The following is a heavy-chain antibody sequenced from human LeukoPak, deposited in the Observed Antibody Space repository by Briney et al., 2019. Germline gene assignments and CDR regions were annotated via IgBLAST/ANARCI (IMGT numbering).Heavy chain of an antibody. Sequence: QTSRTLSLTCTVSGGSISSGSYYWSWIRQPAGKGLEWIGRIYTSGSTNYNPSLKSRVTISVDTSKNQFSLKLSSVTAADTAVYYCASLPVDIAMVTDHWGQGTLVTVSS. D-gene: IGHD5-18*01. J-gene: IGHJ4*02. V-gene: IGHV4-61*02. CDR3: ASLPVDIAMVTDH. CDR1: GGSISSGSYY. CDR2: IYTSGST.